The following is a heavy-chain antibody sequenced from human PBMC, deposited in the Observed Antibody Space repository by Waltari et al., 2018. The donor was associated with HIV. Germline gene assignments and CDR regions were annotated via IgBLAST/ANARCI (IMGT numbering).Heavy chain of an antibody. V-gene: IGHV3-74*01. CDR1: GFTFRSSW. CDR3: ARAGRDGKLPPDY. CDR2: INSDGSST. Sequence: EVQLVESGGVLVQPGGSLRLPCAASGFTFRSSWTQWVRQAPGKGLVWVSRINSDGSSTSYADSVKGRFTISRDNAKNTLYLQMNSLRAEDTAVYYCARAGRDGKLPPDYWGQGTLVTVSS. J-gene: IGHJ4*02. D-gene: IGHD1-7*01.